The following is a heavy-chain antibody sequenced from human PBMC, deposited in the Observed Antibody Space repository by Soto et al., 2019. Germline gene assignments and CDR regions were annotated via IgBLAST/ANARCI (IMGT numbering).Heavy chain of an antibody. Sequence: GASVKVSCKASGGTLSDYAFSWVRQAPGQGLEWMGGIIPIFGSANYAQKLQGRVTITADESTKTAYMELSSLRSEDTAVYYCARGPRDHFYYDSSDYARYYGAYDLWGQGTMVTVSS. CDR2: IIPIFGSA. CDR3: ARGPRDHFYYDSSDYARYYGAYDL. D-gene: IGHD3-22*01. J-gene: IGHJ3*01. CDR1: GGTLSDYA. V-gene: IGHV1-69*13.